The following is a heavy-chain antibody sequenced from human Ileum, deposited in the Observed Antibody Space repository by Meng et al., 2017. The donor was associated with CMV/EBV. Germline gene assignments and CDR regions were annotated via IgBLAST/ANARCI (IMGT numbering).Heavy chain of an antibody. CDR1: GDSTSGFF. D-gene: IGHD6-19*01. CDR3: AKEQSIGIAVTGIFDF. J-gene: IGHJ4*02. Sequence: QVQLQGSGPGLVKPSEPLSLTCTVSGDSTSGFFWSWIRQPAGKGLEWIGRIYSSGSTFYNPSLESRVTMSIDTSKNQFSLRLASVTAADTAVYFCAKEQSIGIAVTGIFDFWGQGALVTVSS. CDR2: IYSSGST. V-gene: IGHV4-4*07.